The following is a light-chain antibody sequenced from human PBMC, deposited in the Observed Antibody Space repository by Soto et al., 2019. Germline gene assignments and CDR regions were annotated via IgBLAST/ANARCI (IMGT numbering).Light chain of an antibody. J-gene: IGLJ2*01. V-gene: IGLV4-69*01. Sequence: QSVLTQSPSASASLGASVKLTCTLSSGHSNYAIAWHQQQSEKGPRYLMKLNSDGSHSKGDGIPDRFSGSSSGAERYLTISSLQSQDEADYYCQTWGSGIVVFGGGSKPTV. CDR3: QTWGSGIVV. CDR2: LNSDGSH. CDR1: SGHSNYA.